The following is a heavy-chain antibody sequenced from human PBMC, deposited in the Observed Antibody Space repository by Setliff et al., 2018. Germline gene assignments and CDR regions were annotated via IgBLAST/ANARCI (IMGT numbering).Heavy chain of an antibody. J-gene: IGHJ4*02. CDR2: MYSSGST. D-gene: IGHD3-10*01. V-gene: IGHV4-39*07. CDR1: GGPINSDRYY. Sequence: SETLSLTCTVSGGPINSDRYYWGWIRQPPGKGLEWIGSMYSSGSTYYNPSLKSRISISIDTSKNQFSLNLISVTAADTAVYYCAGSQGSGGYYSNSPYYFHYWGQGTLVTVSS. CDR3: AGSQGSGGYYSNSPYYFHY.